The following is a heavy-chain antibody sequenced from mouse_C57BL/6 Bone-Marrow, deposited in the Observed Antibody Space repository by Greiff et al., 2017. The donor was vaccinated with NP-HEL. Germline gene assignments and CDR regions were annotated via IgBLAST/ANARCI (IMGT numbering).Heavy chain of an antibody. D-gene: IGHD2-2*01. CDR2: IDHSASYY. CDR1: GYTFTSYC. Sequence: QVQLLQSGAELVRPGASVKLSCKASGYTFTSYCMRWVQQRPGQGLEWFGFIDHSASYYNYNQKFKGKATLTVDTSSSPAYMQLSSLTSEDSAVYYCARVYSMVRWFAFGGQGTLATVSA. J-gene: IGHJ3*01. CDR3: ARVYSMVRWFAF. V-gene: IGHV1-59*01.